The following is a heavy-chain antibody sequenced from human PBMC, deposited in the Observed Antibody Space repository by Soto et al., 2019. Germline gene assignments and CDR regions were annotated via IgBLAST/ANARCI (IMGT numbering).Heavy chain of an antibody. CDR2: IRNKAYGGTT. Sequence: GGSLRLSCTTSGFTFADYTLSWFRQAPGKGLEWLGLIRNKAYGGTTEYAASVKGRFSISRDDSKSIAYLQMNSLKTEDTAVYYCTRDGRYSGYPPPAFWGQGTLVTVSS. CDR1: GFTFADYT. D-gene: IGHD5-12*01. CDR3: TRDGRYSGYPPPAF. J-gene: IGHJ4*02. V-gene: IGHV3-49*03.